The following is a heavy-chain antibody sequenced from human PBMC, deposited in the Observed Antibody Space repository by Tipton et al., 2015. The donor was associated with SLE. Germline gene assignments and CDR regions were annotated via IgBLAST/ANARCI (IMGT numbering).Heavy chain of an antibody. V-gene: IGHV4-39*07. CDR1: SSSDHY. D-gene: IGHD6-19*01. CDR3: ARDQVGLGDFDY. CDR2: ISYSGST. Sequence: TLSLTCTISSSDHYWGWIRQPPGKGLEWIGSISYSGSTYYNPSLRSRVTISVDTSKNQFSLKLNSVTAADTAVYYCARDQVGLGDFDYWGQGTLVTVSS. J-gene: IGHJ4*02.